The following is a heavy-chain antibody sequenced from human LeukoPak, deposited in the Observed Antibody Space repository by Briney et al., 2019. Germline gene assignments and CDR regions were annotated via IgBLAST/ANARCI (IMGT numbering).Heavy chain of an antibody. CDR1: GYTFTGYY. CDR2: INPNSGGT. CDR3: ARTSSGWYYFDY. D-gene: IGHD6-19*01. J-gene: IGHJ4*02. Sequence: ASVKVSCKASGYTFTGYYMHWVRQAPGQGLEWMGWINPNSGGTSYAQKLQGRVTMTTDTSTSTAYMELRSLRSDDTAVYYCARTSSGWYYFDYWGQGTLVTVSS. V-gene: IGHV1-2*02.